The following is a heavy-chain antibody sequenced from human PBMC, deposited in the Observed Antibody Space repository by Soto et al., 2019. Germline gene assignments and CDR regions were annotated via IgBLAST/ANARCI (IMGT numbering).Heavy chain of an antibody. Sequence: SETLSLTCTVSGGSISNYYWNWIRHPPGKGLEWIGSIYNSGSTNYNPSLKSRVTISVDTSKNQFSLKQSSVTAADTAVYYCAREYYYDSSGYYSRGAFDIWGQGTMVTVSS. CDR2: IYNSGST. V-gene: IGHV4-59*01. CDR3: AREYYYDSSGYYSRGAFDI. D-gene: IGHD3-22*01. CDR1: GGSISNYY. J-gene: IGHJ3*02.